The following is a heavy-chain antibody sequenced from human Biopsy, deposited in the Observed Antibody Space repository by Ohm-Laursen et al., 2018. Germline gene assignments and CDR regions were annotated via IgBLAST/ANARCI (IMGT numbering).Heavy chain of an antibody. V-gene: IGHV4-59*01. CDR1: GGSISSYY. CDR3: ARDRGYYSDGTVPGYFDL. J-gene: IGHJ2*01. CDR2: VYYTGST. D-gene: IGHD3-22*01. Sequence: GTLSLTCTVSGGSISSYYWSWIRQPPGKGLQWIGYVYYTGSTDYNPSLQSRVTISVDTSKNHFSLRLRSVTPADTAIYYCARDRGYYSDGTVPGYFDLWGRGTLVTVSS.